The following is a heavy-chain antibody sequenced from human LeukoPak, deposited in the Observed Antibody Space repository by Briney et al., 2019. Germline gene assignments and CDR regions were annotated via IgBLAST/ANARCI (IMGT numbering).Heavy chain of an antibody. Sequence: ASVKVSCKVSGYTLTELSMHWVRQAPGKGLEWMGGFDPEDGETIYAQKFQGRVTMTEDTSTDTAYMELSSLRSEDTAVYYCATDQSGSPREGAFDIWGQGTMVTVSS. CDR1: GYTLTELS. CDR3: ATDQSGSPREGAFDI. CDR2: FDPEDGET. J-gene: IGHJ3*02. V-gene: IGHV1-24*01. D-gene: IGHD1-26*01.